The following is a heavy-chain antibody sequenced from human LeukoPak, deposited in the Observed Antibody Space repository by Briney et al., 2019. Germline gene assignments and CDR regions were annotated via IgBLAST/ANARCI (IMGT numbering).Heavy chain of an antibody. D-gene: IGHD2-15*01. V-gene: IGHV3-30*18. CDR3: AKVMPPGRIRFYSYYMDV. CDR2: ISYDGSNK. J-gene: IGHJ6*03. CDR1: GFTFSSYG. Sequence: PGRSVRLSCAASGFTFSSYGMHWVRQAPGKGLEWVAVISYDGSNKYYADSVKGRFTISRDNSKNTLSLQMNGLRVEDTAVYYCAKVMPPGRIRFYSYYMDVWGKGTTVTVS.